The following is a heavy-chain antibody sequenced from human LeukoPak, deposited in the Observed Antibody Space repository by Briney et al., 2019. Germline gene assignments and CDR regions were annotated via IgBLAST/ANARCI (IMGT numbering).Heavy chain of an antibody. CDR2: IYYSGST. D-gene: IGHD4-17*01. Sequence: PSETLSLTCTVSGCSISSYYWSWIRQPPGKGLEWIGYIYYSGSTNYNPSLKSRVTISVDTSKNQFSLKLSSVTAADTAVYYCANLRMGGVTTNWFDPWGQGTLVTVSS. CDR1: GCSISSYY. V-gene: IGHV4-59*01. CDR3: ANLRMGGVTTNWFDP. J-gene: IGHJ5*02.